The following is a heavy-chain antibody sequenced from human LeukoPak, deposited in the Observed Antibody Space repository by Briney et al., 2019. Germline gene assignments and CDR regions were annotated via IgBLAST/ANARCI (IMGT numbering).Heavy chain of an antibody. J-gene: IGHJ2*01. CDR3: AKGGSGWAYWYFDL. Sequence: PGGSLRLSFAASGFTFSSYAMVWVRQAPGKGLEWVSAISGGGGSTYYADSVKGRFTISRDNSKNTLYLQMNSLRAEDTAVYYCAKGGSGWAYWYFDLWGRGTLVTVSS. CDR1: GFTFSSYA. V-gene: IGHV3-23*01. CDR2: ISGGGGST. D-gene: IGHD6-19*01.